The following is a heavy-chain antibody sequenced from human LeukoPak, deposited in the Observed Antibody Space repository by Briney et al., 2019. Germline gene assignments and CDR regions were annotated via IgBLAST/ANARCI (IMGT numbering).Heavy chain of an antibody. Sequence: GGSLRLSCAASGFTFSSYAMHWVRQAPGKGLEWVAVISYDGSNKYYADSVKGRFTISRDNSKNTLYLQMNSLRAEDTAVYYCARDQEAYDFWSGYYLSTTWGQGTLVTVSS. CDR2: ISYDGSNK. J-gene: IGHJ4*02. V-gene: IGHV3-30*04. CDR3: ARDQEAYDFWSGYYLSTT. CDR1: GFTFSSYA. D-gene: IGHD3-3*01.